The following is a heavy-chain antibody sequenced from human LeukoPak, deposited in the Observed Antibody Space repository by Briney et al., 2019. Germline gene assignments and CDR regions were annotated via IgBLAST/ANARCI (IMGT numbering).Heavy chain of an antibody. Sequence: LSGRSLRLSCAASEFTFSSYGMHWVRQAPGKGLEWVAVVWYDGSDKYYADSVKGRFTISRDNSKNTLYLQMNSLRAEDTAVYYCARAGYYGSGSQDTFDYWGQGTLVTVSS. CDR2: VWYDGSDK. J-gene: IGHJ4*02. CDR1: EFTFSSYG. D-gene: IGHD3-10*01. V-gene: IGHV3-33*01. CDR3: ARAGYYGSGSQDTFDY.